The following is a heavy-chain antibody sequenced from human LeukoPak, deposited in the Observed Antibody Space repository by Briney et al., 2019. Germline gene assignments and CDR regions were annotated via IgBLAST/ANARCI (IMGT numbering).Heavy chain of an antibody. CDR3: AGTRRGYSYGHPIPFDY. J-gene: IGHJ4*02. Sequence: PSETLSLTCTVSGGSISSYYWSWIRQPPGKGLEWIGYIYYSGSTNYNPSLKSRVTISVDTSKNQFSLKLSFVTAADTAVYYCAGTRRGYSYGHPIPFDYWGQGTLVTVSS. D-gene: IGHD5-18*01. V-gene: IGHV4-59*08. CDR1: GGSISSYY. CDR2: IYYSGST.